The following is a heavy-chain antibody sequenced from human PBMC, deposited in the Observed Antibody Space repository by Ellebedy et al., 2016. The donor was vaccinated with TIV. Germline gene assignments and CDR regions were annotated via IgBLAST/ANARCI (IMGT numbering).Heavy chain of an antibody. V-gene: IGHV3-30*18. J-gene: IGHJ4*02. CDR2: TSYDGSNK. D-gene: IGHD3-10*01. CDR3: AKDSGKYGWNSEY. Sequence: GESLKISCVASGFTFSIFGMHWVRQAPGKGLEWVAVTSYDGSNKYYADSVKGRFTISRDNSRNTLYLQMNSLRAEDTAIYYCAKDSGKYGWNSEYWGQGTQVTVSS. CDR1: GFTFSIFG.